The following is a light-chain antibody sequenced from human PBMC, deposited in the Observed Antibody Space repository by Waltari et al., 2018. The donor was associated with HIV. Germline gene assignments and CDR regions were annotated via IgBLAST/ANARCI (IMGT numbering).Light chain of an antibody. Sequence: SYELTQPPSVSVSPGQTARITCSGDALPKQNAYWYQQKPGQAPVLVIYKDSERPSGIPERFSVASSGTTVTLTISGVQAEDEADYYCQSADSSGTYVLGTVTKVTVL. CDR3: QSADSSGTYV. V-gene: IGLV3-25*03. J-gene: IGLJ1*01. CDR2: KDS. CDR1: ALPKQN.